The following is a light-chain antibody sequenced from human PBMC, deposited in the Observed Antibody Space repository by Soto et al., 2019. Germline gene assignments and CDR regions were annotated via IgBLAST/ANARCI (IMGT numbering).Light chain of an antibody. CDR3: AAWDDSLSGPKL. CDR2: RNN. CDR1: SSNIGSNY. V-gene: IGLV1-47*01. Sequence: QSVLTQPPSASGTPGQRVTISCSGSSSNIGSNYVYWYQQLPGTAPKLLIYRNNQRPSGVPDRFSGSKSGTSASLAISGLRSEDDADYYCAAWDDSLSGPKLFGGGTKLTVL. J-gene: IGLJ3*02.